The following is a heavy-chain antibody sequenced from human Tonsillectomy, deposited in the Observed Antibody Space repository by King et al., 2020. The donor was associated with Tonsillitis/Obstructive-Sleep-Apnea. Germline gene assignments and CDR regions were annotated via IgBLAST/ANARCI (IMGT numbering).Heavy chain of an antibody. V-gene: IGHV1-18*01. Sequence: QVQLVESGAEVKKPGASVKVSCKASGYTFTSYGISWVRQAPGQGLEWMGWISAYNGDTNYAQKLQGRVTMTTDTSTSTAYMEVRSLRSDDTAVYYCARDSMSHYFDSSAYYTFHYWGQGTLVTVSS. J-gene: IGHJ4*02. D-gene: IGHD3-22*01. CDR3: ARDSMSHYFDSSAYYTFHY. CDR2: ISAYNGDT. CDR1: GYTFTSYG.